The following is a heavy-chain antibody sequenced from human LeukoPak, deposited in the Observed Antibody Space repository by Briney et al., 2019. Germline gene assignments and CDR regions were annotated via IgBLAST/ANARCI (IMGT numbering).Heavy chain of an antibody. CDR3: ARDTYGDWYFDL. V-gene: IGHV4-59*01. D-gene: IGHD3-10*01. J-gene: IGHJ2*01. CDR1: GGSISSYY. Sequence: SETLSLTCTVSGGSISSYYWSWIRQPPGKGLERIGYIYYSGSTNYNPSLKSRVTISVDTSKNQFSLKLSSVTAADTAVYYCARDTYGDWYFDLGGRGTLVTVSA. CDR2: IYYSGST.